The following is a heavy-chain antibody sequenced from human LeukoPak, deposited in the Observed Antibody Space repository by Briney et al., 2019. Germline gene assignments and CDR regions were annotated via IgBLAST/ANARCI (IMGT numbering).Heavy chain of an antibody. CDR2: ISYDGSNK. CDR1: GFTFSSYA. CDR3: ARDHLCSLKWLRPFALDY. D-gene: IGHD5-12*01. J-gene: IGHJ4*02. Sequence: PGRSLRLSCAASGFTFSSYAMHWVRQAPGKGLEWVAVISYDGSNKYYADSVKGRFTISRDNSKNTLYLQMNGLRAEDTAVYYCARDHLCSLKWLRPFALDYWGQGTLVTVSS. V-gene: IGHV3-30*01.